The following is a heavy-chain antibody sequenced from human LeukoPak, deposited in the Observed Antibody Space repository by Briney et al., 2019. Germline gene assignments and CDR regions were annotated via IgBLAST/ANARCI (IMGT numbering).Heavy chain of an antibody. D-gene: IGHD2-2*01. CDR2: IRYDGSNK. Sequence: GGSLRLSCAASGFTFSSYGMHWVRQAPGKGLEWVAFIRYDGSNKYYADSVKGRFTISRDNSKNTLYLQMNSLRAEDTAVYYCTKDLRCLYAFDIWGQGTMVTVSS. J-gene: IGHJ3*02. V-gene: IGHV3-30*02. CDR1: GFTFSSYG. CDR3: TKDLRCLYAFDI.